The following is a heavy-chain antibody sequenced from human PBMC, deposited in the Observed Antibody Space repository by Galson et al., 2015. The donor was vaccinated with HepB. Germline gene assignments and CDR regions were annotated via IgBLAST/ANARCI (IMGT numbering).Heavy chain of an antibody. CDR3: ARGSSDNYYIDY. Sequence: SVKVSCKASGYSFINYGISWVRQAPGQGLEWMGWTSAYNGNKQYALKFQGRVTMTTDTSTSTAYMELRNLRSDDMAIYYCARGSSDNYYIDYWGQGTLVTVSS. CDR1: GYSFINYG. V-gene: IGHV1-18*03. CDR2: TSAYNGNK. D-gene: IGHD3-10*01. J-gene: IGHJ4*02.